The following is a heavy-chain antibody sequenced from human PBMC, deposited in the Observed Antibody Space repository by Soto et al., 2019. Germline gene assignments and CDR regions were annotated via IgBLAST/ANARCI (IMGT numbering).Heavy chain of an antibody. CDR3: ARLVYDSRLNYLYFDH. D-gene: IGHD3-22*01. CDR1: GVPISSGNR. V-gene: IGHV4-4*02. Sequence: PSETLSLTCDVSGVPISSGNRWSWVRQPPGKGLEWIAEVYNDGSANYHPSLESRATISVDRSKNQFSLRLSSVTAADTGKYYCARLVYDSRLNYLYFDHWGQGTLVTVSS. J-gene: IGHJ4*02. CDR2: VYNDGSA.